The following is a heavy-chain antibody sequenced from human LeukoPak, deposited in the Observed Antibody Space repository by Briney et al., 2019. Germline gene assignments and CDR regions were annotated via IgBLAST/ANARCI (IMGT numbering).Heavy chain of an antibody. V-gene: IGHV1-18*01. CDR3: ARDQTAVAGKAVDY. J-gene: IGHJ4*02. D-gene: IGHD6-19*01. Sequence: ASVKVSCKASGYTLTTYGVSWVRQAPGQGLEWMGWISAYNGNANYAQKLQGRVTMTTDTSTSTAYMELRSLRSDDTAVYYCARDQTAVAGKAVDYWGQGTLVTVSS. CDR2: ISAYNGNA. CDR1: GYTLTTYG.